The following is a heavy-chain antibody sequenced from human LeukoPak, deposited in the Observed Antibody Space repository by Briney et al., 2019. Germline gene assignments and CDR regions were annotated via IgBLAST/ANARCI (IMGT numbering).Heavy chain of an antibody. D-gene: IGHD5-12*01. V-gene: IGHV4-59*01. J-gene: IGHJ4*02. Sequence: WIGYIYYSGSTNYNPSLKSRVTISVDTSKNQFSLKPSSVTAADTAVYYCARSMVATHYFDYWGQGTLVTVSS. CDR2: IYYSGST. CDR3: ARSMVATHYFDY.